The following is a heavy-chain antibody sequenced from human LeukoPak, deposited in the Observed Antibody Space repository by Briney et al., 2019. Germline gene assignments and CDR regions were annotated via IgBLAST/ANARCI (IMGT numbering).Heavy chain of an antibody. D-gene: IGHD3-22*01. V-gene: IGHV3-13*01. CDR2: IGTVGDT. J-gene: IGHJ2*01. CDR3: ARALDAGGNYDSRYFDL. CDR1: GFTFSRYD. Sequence: GGSLRLSCAASGFTFSRYDMHWVRQATGKGLEWVSVIGTVGDTYYQGSVKGRFTISRENAKNSLYLQMNSLRAGDTAVYYCARALDAGGNYDSRYFDLWGRGTLVTVSS.